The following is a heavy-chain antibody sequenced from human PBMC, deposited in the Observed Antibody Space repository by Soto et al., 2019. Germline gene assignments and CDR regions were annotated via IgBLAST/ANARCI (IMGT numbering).Heavy chain of an antibody. Sequence: QVQLVQSGAEVKKPGASVKVSCKASGYTFTGYYMHWVRQAPGQGLEWMGWINPNSGGTNYAQKFQGRVTMTRDTSISTAYMELSRLRSDDTAVYYCARDRRDSSGWYVVGATRGTFDYWGQGTLVTVSS. V-gene: IGHV1-2*02. CDR3: ARDRRDSSGWYVVGATRGTFDY. J-gene: IGHJ4*02. CDR2: INPNSGGT. D-gene: IGHD6-19*01. CDR1: GYTFTGYY.